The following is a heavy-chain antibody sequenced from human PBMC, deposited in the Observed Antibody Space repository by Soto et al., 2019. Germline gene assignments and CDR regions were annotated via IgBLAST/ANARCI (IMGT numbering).Heavy chain of an antibody. Sequence: QVPLVESGGGVVQPGRSLRLSCAASGFTFSSYGMHWVRQAPGKGLEWVAIISYDGSNTYYADSVKGRFTISRDNSTHTLYMQMNSLRAEDTSVYYCAKEGGLSGSYYISSSYYFDYWGQGTLVTVSS. J-gene: IGHJ4*02. V-gene: IGHV3-30*18. CDR2: ISYDGSNT. D-gene: IGHD1-26*01. CDR1: GFTFSSYG. CDR3: AKEGGLSGSYYISSSYYFDY.